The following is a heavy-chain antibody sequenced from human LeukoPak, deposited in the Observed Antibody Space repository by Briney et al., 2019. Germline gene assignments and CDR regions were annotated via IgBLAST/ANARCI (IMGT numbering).Heavy chain of an antibody. D-gene: IGHD2-21*01. CDR1: GFSVSSSC. CDR2: FYRGDST. CDR3: AREVVSIPSYFDS. Sequence: GGSLRLSCAASGFSVSSSCMYWVRQAPGKGLEWVSFFYRGDSTYYAESVRGRFTISRDNSKNTLYLLMNSLIPEDTAVYYCAREVVSIPSYFDSWGQGTLVTVSS. V-gene: IGHV3-53*01. J-gene: IGHJ4*02.